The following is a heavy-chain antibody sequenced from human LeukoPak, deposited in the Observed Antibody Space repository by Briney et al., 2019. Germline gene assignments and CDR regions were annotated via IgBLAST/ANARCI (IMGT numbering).Heavy chain of an antibody. Sequence: ASVKVSCKASGYTFTTYDINWVRQATGQGLEWMGWMSPNSGNTGYAQKFQGRVTITRNTSISTAYMELSSLRSEDTAVYYCARGGADYYYMDVWGKGTTVTISS. J-gene: IGHJ6*03. CDR1: GYTFTTYD. V-gene: IGHV1-8*03. D-gene: IGHD3-16*01. CDR3: ARGGADYYYMDV. CDR2: MSPNSGNT.